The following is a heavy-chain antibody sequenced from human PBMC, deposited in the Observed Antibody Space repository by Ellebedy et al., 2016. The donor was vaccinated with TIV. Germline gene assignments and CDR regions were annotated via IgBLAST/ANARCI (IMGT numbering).Heavy chain of an antibody. CDR2: SSAYNGNT. Sequence: AASVKVSCKSSGYNFNNYGITWVRQAPGQGLEWMGWSSAYNGNTYYAQSLQGRVTMTADTSTSTSYMELKSLTSDDTAVYYCARRGRKVGASDYWGQGTLVTVSS. J-gene: IGHJ4*02. CDR3: ARRGRKVGASDY. D-gene: IGHD1-26*01. CDR1: GYNFNNYG. V-gene: IGHV1-18*01.